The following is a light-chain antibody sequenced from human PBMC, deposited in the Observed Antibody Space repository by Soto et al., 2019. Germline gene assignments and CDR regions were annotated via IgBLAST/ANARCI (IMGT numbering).Light chain of an antibody. CDR2: KAS. J-gene: IGKJ1*01. V-gene: IGKV1-5*03. CDR3: QQYYTYPCT. CDR1: QSISSW. Sequence: DIQMTQSPSTLSASVGARVTITCRASQSISSWLAWYQQRPGKAPKLLIYKASNLESGVPSSFSGSGSGTELTLTISSLHPDDFATYYCQQYYTYPCTFGPGPKVEIK.